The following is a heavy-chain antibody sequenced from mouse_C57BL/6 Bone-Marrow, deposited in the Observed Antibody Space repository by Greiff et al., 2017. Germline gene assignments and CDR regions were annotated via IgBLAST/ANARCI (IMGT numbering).Heavy chain of an antibody. V-gene: IGHV1-69*01. CDR3: ARDGDYYGSSEGYFDV. J-gene: IGHJ1*03. CDR1: GYTFTSYW. Sequence: QVQLKQPGAELVMPGASVKLSCKASGYTFTSYWMHWVKQRPGQGLEWIGEIDPSDSYTNYNQKFKGKSTLTVDKSSSTAYMQLSSLTSEDSAVYYCARDGDYYGSSEGYFDVWGTGTTVTGSS. D-gene: IGHD1-1*01. CDR2: IDPSDSYT.